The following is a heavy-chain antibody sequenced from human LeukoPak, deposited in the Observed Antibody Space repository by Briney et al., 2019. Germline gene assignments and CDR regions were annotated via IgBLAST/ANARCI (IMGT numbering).Heavy chain of an antibody. CDR3: ARELLWFGESEYNWFDP. CDR1: GGSISSYY. J-gene: IGHJ5*02. D-gene: IGHD3-10*01. Sequence: SETLSLTCTVSGGSISSYYWSWIRQPAGKGLEWIGRIYTSGSTNYNPSLKSRVTMSVDTSKNQFSLKLSSVTAADTAVYYCARELLWFGESEYNWFDPWGQGTLVTVSS. CDR2: IYTSGST. V-gene: IGHV4-4*07.